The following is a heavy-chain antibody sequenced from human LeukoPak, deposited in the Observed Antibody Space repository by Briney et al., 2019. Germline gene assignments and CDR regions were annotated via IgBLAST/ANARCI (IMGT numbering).Heavy chain of an antibody. CDR3: AKTPGGNSLFFFDY. Sequence: GGSLRLSCAATGFTFSSSAMTWVRQAPGKGLEWVSTFSSSDGSTYYADSVKGRFTISRDNSQNTLYLQMNSLRAEDTAVYYCAKTPGGNSLFFFDYWGQGTLVTVSS. D-gene: IGHD4-23*01. V-gene: IGHV3-23*01. J-gene: IGHJ4*02. CDR2: FSSSDGST. CDR1: GFTFSSSA.